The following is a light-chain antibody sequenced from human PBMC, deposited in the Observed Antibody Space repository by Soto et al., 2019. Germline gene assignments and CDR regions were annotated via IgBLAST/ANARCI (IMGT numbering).Light chain of an antibody. CDR2: GAS. J-gene: IGKJ1*01. CDR1: QSVSSN. V-gene: IGKV3-15*01. Sequence: EIVMTQSPATLSVSPGERATLSCRASQSVSSNLAWYQQKPGQPPRLLIYGASTRATGIPARFSGSGSGTEFTLTISSLQSEDFAVYYCQQYNTWPRTFGQGTKVDFK. CDR3: QQYNTWPRT.